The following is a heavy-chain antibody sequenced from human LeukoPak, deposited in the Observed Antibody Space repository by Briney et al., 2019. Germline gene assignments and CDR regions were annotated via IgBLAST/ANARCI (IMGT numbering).Heavy chain of an antibody. D-gene: IGHD3-10*02. CDR1: GGTFSSYA. Sequence: SVKVSCKASGGTFSSYAISWVRQAPGQGLEWMGRIIPILGIANYAQKFQGRVTITADKSTSTAYMELSSLRSEDTAVYYCARAYVSHPYYYGMDVWGQGTTVTVSS. CDR3: ARAYVSHPYYYGMDV. CDR2: IIPILGIA. V-gene: IGHV1-69*04. J-gene: IGHJ6*02.